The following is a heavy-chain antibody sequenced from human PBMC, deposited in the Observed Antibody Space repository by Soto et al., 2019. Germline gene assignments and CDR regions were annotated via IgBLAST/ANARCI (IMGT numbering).Heavy chain of an antibody. D-gene: IGHD6-6*01. CDR3: ARGLSSPSAAGV. V-gene: IGHV4-39*01. CDR1: GGSVSSGGNY. J-gene: IGHJ4*02. CDR2: VQDTGST. Sequence: QLQLQESGPGLVKPSETLSLTCAVSGGSVSSGGNYWGWIRQSPGKGLVWIGSVQDTGSTHYNPSITSRVTISVDTSKNQFSLNVNSVTAADTAVYYCARGLSSPSAAGVWGQGTLVTVSS.